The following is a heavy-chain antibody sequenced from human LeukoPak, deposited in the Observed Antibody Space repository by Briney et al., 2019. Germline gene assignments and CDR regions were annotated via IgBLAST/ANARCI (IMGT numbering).Heavy chain of an antibody. Sequence: PSETLSLTCTVSGGSLSSYYRSWIRQPPGKGLGCIGYIYYSGSTNYNPSLTSRVTISVDTSKNQFSLKLSSVTAADTAVYYCARRKGGDCFDYWGQGTLVTVSS. J-gene: IGHJ4*02. V-gene: IGHV4-59*01. CDR1: GGSLSSYY. CDR3: ARRKGGDCFDY. CDR2: IYYSGST. D-gene: IGHD2-21*01.